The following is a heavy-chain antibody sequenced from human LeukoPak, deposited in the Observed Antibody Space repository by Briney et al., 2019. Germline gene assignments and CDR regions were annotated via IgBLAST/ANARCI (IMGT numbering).Heavy chain of an antibody. Sequence: SETLSLTCAVYGGSFSGYYWSWIRQPPGKGLEWIGEINHSGSTNYNPSLKSRVTISVDTSKNQFSLKLSSVTAAGTAVYYCARPGYSSSWYRNAFDIWGQGAMVTVSS. D-gene: IGHD6-13*01. CDR3: ARPGYSSSWYRNAFDI. V-gene: IGHV4-34*01. CDR1: GGSFSGYY. J-gene: IGHJ3*02. CDR2: INHSGST.